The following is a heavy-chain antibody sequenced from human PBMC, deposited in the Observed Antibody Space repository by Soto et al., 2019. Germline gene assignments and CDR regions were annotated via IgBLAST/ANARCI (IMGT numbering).Heavy chain of an antibody. CDR2: IGTAGDT. J-gene: IGHJ3*02. CDR1: GFTFSSYD. CDR3: ARWVSYYDSSGYYFDAFDI. V-gene: IGHV3-13*01. D-gene: IGHD3-22*01. Sequence: GGSLRLSCAASGFTFSSYDMHWVRQATGKGLEWVSAIGTAGDTYYPGSVKGRFTISRENAKNSLYLQMNSLRAGDTAVYYCARWVSYYDSSGYYFDAFDIWGQGTMVTVSS.